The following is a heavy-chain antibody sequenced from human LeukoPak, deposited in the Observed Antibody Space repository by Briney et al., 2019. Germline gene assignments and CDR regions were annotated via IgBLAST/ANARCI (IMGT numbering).Heavy chain of an antibody. V-gene: IGHV4-39*07. Sequence: SETLSLTCSVSGASISSGTFYWGWIRQPPGKGLEWIGSIYYDGSNYYNPSLKSRATISVDTSKNQFSLKLTSLTAADTAVYYCATDQTLVPRDVDYWGQGTLVTVSS. CDR2: IYYDGSN. J-gene: IGHJ4*02. CDR1: GASISSGTFY. D-gene: IGHD3-10*01. CDR3: ATDQTLVPRDVDY.